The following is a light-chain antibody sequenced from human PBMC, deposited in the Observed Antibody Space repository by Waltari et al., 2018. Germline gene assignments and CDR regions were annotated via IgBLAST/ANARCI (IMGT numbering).Light chain of an antibody. CDR2: DVS. J-gene: IGLJ1*01. V-gene: IGLV2-14*03. CDR3: SSYTDISTYV. Sequence: LTQPASVSGSPGQSITISCTGTSGDVGGYNYVSWYQQHPDKAPKLMIYDVSNRPSGVSDRFSGSKSGDTASLTISGLQAADEADYYCSSYTDISTYVFGTGTKVTVL. CDR1: SGDVGGYNY.